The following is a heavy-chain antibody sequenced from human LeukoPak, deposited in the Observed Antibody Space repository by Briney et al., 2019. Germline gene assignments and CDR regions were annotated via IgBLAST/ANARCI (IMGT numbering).Heavy chain of an antibody. D-gene: IGHD6-6*01. CDR3: AREPRPMYSSSSPYYFDY. J-gene: IGHJ4*02. CDR1: GYSINNGYY. Sequence: SETLSLTCTVSGYSINNGYYWGWIRRPPGKGLEWIGSISYRGNNYHNPSVKSRVIMSVDTSKNQFSLALRSVTAADTAVYYCAREPRPMYSSSSPYYFDYWGQGTLVTVSS. CDR2: ISYRGNN. V-gene: IGHV4-38-2*02.